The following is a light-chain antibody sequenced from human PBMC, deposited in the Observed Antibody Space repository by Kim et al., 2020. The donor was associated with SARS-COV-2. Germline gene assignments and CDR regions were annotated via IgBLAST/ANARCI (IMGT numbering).Light chain of an antibody. CDR3: AAWDDTLNGPV. CDR2: SNN. V-gene: IGLV1-44*01. J-gene: IGLJ2*01. CDR1: SSNIGSNS. Sequence: GQWVTISCSGSSSNIGSNSVNWYQQFPGMAPKLLIYSNNQRHSGVPARFSASKSDTSASLAITGLQSDDEADYYCAAWDDTLNGPVFGAGTQLTVL.